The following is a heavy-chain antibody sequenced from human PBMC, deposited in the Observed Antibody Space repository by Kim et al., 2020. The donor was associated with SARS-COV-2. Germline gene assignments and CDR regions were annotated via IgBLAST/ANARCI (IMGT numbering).Heavy chain of an antibody. J-gene: IGHJ3*02. V-gene: IGHV3-11*01. CDR3: AREDSSIAAAFAFDI. D-gene: IGHD6-13*01. Sequence: GGSLRLSCAASGFTFSDYYMSWIRQAPGKGLEWVSYISSSGSTIYYADSVKGRFTISRDNAKKSLYLQMNSLRAGDTAVYYCAREDSSIAAAFAFDIWGKGTMVTVSS. CDR1: GFTFSDYY. CDR2: ISSSGSTI.